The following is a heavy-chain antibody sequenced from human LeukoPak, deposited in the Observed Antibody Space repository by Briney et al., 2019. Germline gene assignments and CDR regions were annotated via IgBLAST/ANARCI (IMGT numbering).Heavy chain of an antibody. CDR2: INSDGSST. D-gene: IGHD6-13*01. Sequence: GGSLRLSCAASGYTFSSYWMYWVRQAPGKGLVWVSRINSDGSSTSYADSVKGRLTISRDNAKNTLYLQMNSLRVEDTAVYYCTRVIAAAGPPFDHWGQGTLVTVSS. J-gene: IGHJ4*02. CDR3: TRVIAAAGPPFDH. CDR1: GYTFSSYW. V-gene: IGHV3-74*01.